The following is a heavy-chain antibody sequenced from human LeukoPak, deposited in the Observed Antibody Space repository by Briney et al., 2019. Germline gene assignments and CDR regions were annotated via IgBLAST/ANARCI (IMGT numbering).Heavy chain of an antibody. J-gene: IGHJ6*02. CDR2: ISWNSGSI. Sequence: GRSLRLSCAASGFTFDDYAMHWVRQAPGKGLEWVSGISWNSGSIGYADSVKGRFTISRDNARNYLYLQMSSLRPEDAAVYYCATYTHWVAGDVWGQGTTVTVSS. CDR1: GFTFDDYA. V-gene: IGHV3-9*01. D-gene: IGHD3-16*01. CDR3: ATYTHWVAGDV.